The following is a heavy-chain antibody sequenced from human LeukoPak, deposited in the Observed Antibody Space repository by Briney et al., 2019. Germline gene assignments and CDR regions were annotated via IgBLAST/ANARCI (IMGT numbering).Heavy chain of an antibody. CDR2: INPNSGGT. Sequence: ASVKVSCKASGYTFTGYYMHWVRQAPGQGLEWMGWINPNSGGTNYAQKFQGRVTMTRDTSISTAYMELSRLRSDDTAVYYCARGSCIMITFGGVYDAFDIWGQGTMVNVSS. V-gene: IGHV1-2*02. CDR3: ARGSCIMITFGGVYDAFDI. D-gene: IGHD3-16*01. J-gene: IGHJ3*02. CDR1: GYTFTGYY.